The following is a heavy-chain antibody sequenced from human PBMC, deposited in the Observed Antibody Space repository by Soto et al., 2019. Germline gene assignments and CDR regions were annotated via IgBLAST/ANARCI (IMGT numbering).Heavy chain of an antibody. D-gene: IGHD1-26*01. CDR3: ARRPRGVSGSYYDY. V-gene: IGHV5-51*01. CDR2: IYPGDSDT. J-gene: IGHJ4*02. CDR1: GYSFTNYW. Sequence: PGESLKISCKASGYSFTNYWMGWVRQMPGKGLEWMGIIYPGDSDTRYSPSFQGQVTISADKSITTAYLQWSSLKASDTAIYYCARRPRGVSGSYYDYWGQGVLVTVYS.